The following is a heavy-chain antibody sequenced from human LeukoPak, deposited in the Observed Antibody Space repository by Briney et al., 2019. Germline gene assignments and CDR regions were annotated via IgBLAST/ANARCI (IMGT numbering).Heavy chain of an antibody. V-gene: IGHV3-21*01. CDR2: ISSSSSYI. CDR3: ARDKYSSSWYEDFDY. Sequence: GGSLRLSCAASGFTFSSYSMNWVRQAPGKGLEWVSSISSSSSYIYYADSVKGRFTISRDNAKNSLYLQMNSLRAEATAVYYCARDKYSSSWYEDFDYWGQGTLVTVSS. J-gene: IGHJ4*02. CDR1: GFTFSSYS. D-gene: IGHD6-13*01.